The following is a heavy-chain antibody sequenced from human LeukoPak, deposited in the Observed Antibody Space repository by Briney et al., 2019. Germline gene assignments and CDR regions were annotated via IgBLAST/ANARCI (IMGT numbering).Heavy chain of an antibody. D-gene: IGHD5/OR15-5a*01. CDR1: GDSVSSNSAA. J-gene: IGHJ4*02. CDR3: ARVYTTGIGILSNYFDY. V-gene: IGHV6-1*01. Sequence: SQTLSLTCAISGDSVSSNSAAWNWIRQSPSRGLEWLGRTYYRSKWYNDYAVSVKSRITINPDTSKNQFSLQLNSVTPEDTAVYYCARVYTTGIGILSNYFDYWGQGTLVTVSS. CDR2: TYYRSKWYN.